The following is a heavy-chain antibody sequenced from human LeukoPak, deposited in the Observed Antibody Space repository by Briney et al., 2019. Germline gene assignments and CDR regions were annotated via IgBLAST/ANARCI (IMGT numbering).Heavy chain of an antibody. J-gene: IGHJ4*02. V-gene: IGHV3-9*01. CDR2: ISWNSGSI. CDR3: ARELSQIVWGGLDY. CDR1: GFTFDDYA. Sequence: GRSLRLSCAASGFTFDDYAMHWVRQAPGKGLEWVSGISWNSGSIGYADSVKGRFTISRDNSKNTVFLQMNSLRVEDTAVYYCARELSQIVWGGLDYGGQGTLVSVSS. D-gene: IGHD2-21*01.